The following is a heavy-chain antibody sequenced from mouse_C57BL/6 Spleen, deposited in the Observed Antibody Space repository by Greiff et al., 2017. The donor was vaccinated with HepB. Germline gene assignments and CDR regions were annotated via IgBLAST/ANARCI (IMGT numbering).Heavy chain of an antibody. D-gene: IGHD3-2*02. CDR2: IYPGDGDT. Sequence: QVQLQQSGAELVKPGASVKISCKASGYAFRSYWMNWVKQRPGKGLEWIGQIYPGDGDTNYNGKFKGKATLTADKSSSTAYMQLSSLTSEDSAVYFCARKNSSGYVGFAYWGQGTLVTVSA. J-gene: IGHJ3*01. V-gene: IGHV1-80*01. CDR3: ARKNSSGYVGFAY. CDR1: GYAFRSYW.